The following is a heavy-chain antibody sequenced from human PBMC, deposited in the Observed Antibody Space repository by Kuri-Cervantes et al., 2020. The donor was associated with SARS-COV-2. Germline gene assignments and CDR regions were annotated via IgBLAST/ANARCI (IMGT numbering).Heavy chain of an antibody. CDR1: GYSISSGYY. Sequence: SETLSLTCTVSGYSISSGYYWGWIRQPPGKGLEWIGSIYHSGSTYYNPSLKSRVTISVDTSKNQFSLKLSSVTAADTAVYYCARGPTTYYYDSSGEIGLDYWGQGTLVTVSS. D-gene: IGHD3-22*01. V-gene: IGHV4-38-2*02. CDR3: ARGPTTYYYDSSGEIGLDY. CDR2: IYHSGST. J-gene: IGHJ4*02.